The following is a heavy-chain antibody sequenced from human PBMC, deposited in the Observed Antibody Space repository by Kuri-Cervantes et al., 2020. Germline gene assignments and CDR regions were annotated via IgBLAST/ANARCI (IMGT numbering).Heavy chain of an antibody. CDR2: ISGSGGST. D-gene: IGHD2-2*01. Sequence: ETLSLTCAASGFTFSVYSMNWVRQAPGKGLEWVSAISGSGGSTYYADSVKGRFTISRDNSKNTLYLQMNSLRAEDTAVYYCAKDMDPEYCSSTSCPDYYYYYMDVWGKGTTVTVSS. CDR1: GFTFSVYS. V-gene: IGHV3-23*01. J-gene: IGHJ6*03. CDR3: AKDMDPEYCSSTSCPDYYYYYMDV.